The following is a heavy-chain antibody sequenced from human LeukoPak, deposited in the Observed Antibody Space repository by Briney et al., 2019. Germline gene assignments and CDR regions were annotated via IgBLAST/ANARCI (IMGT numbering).Heavy chain of an antibody. CDR2: INPNSGGT. CDR1: GYTFTGYY. CDR3: ARAARGRYSSSSLGVVVY. J-gene: IGHJ4*02. V-gene: IGHV1-2*02. Sequence: ASVKVPCKASGYTFTGYYMHWVRQALGQGLEWMGWINPNSGGTNYAQKFQGRVTMTRDTSISTAYMELSRLRSDDTAVYYCARAARGRYSSSSLGVVVYWGQGTLVTVSS. D-gene: IGHD6-6*01.